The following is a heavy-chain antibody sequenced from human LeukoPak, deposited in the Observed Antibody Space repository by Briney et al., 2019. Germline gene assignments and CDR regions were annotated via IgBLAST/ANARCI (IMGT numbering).Heavy chain of an antibody. J-gene: IGHJ4*02. CDR3: AASVAVAARGLYY. CDR2: IYYNGST. D-gene: IGHD6-19*01. Sequence: EPSETLSLTCTVSGGSITSYYWSWIRQPPGKGLEWIGYIYYNGSTNYNPSLKSRVTISVDTSKNQFSLKLSSVTAADTAVYYCAASVAVAARGLYYWGQGTLVTVSS. V-gene: IGHV4-59*01. CDR1: GGSITSYY.